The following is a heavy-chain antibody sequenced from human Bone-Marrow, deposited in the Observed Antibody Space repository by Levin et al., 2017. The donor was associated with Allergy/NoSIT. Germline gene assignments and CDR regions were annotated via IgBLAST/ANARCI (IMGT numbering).Heavy chain of an antibody. CDR3: ARPTTGTSGSFYL. D-gene: IGHD1-1*01. Sequence: PSETLSLTCAVSGDSISSGSWWSWVRQTPGKGLEWIGEISHTGDTNYNPSLESRVIMLVDKFKNQFSLHLSLMTAADTAVYFCARPTTGTSGSFYLWGQGTMVTVS. CDR2: ISHTGDT. J-gene: IGHJ3*01. V-gene: IGHV4-4*02. CDR1: GDSISSGSW.